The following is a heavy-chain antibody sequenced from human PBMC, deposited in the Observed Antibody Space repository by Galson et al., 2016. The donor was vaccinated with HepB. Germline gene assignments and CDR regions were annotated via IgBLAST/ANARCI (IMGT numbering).Heavy chain of an antibody. V-gene: IGHV3-43D*04. CDR3: AKGGCVGDCYGPLDF. CDR2: ISWDGSRK. D-gene: IGHD2-21*02. Sequence: SLRLSCAASGFTFDDYAMQWVRQTPGRGLEWVALISWDGSRKHYADSVKGRFTISRDNTKNSMKLQLNSLRPEDAALYFCAKGGCVGDCYGPLDFWGQGTLVAVSS. J-gene: IGHJ1*01. CDR1: GFTFDDYA.